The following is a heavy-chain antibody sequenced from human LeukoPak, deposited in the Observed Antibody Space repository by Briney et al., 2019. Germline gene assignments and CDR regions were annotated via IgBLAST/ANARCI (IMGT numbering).Heavy chain of an antibody. CDR2: NSGSGGST. V-gene: IGHV3-23*01. J-gene: IGHJ4*02. CDR3: AKMPAYYSDSSGYGPYYFHY. Sequence: GGSLRLSCAASGFIFGSYAMSWVRQAPGKGLEWVSGNSGSGGSTYYVDSVKGRFTISRDNSKSTLYSQMNSLRAEDTAVYYCAKMPAYYSDSSGYGPYYFHYWGQGTLVTVSS. D-gene: IGHD3-22*01. CDR1: GFIFGSYA.